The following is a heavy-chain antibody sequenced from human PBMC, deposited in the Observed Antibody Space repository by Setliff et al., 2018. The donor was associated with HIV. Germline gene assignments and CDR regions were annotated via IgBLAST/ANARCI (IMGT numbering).Heavy chain of an antibody. V-gene: IGHV5-51*01. CDR1: GYDFATYW. Sequence: GESLKISCKTSGYDFATYWIGWVRQMPGKGLEWMGVLYPSDSDAIYSPTFQGRVTISADKATNTAYLQWASLKSSDTAIYYCVRPLVIAFDTSDIWGPGILVTVSS. D-gene: IGHD3-9*01. CDR2: LYPSDSDA. CDR3: VRPLVIAFDTSDI. J-gene: IGHJ4*01.